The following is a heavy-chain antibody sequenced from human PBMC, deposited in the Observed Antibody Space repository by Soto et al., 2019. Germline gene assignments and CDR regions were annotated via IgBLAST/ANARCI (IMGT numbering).Heavy chain of an antibody. D-gene: IGHD6-19*01. J-gene: IGHJ4*02. CDR3: ASLTSAIAVAGIDY. CDR1: GFTFSSYS. V-gene: IGHV3-21*01. Sequence: PGGSLRLSCAASGFTFSSYSMNWVRQAPGKGLEWVSSISSSSSYIYYADSVKGRFTISRDNAKNSLYLQMNSLRAEDTAVYYCASLTSAIAVAGIDYWGQGTLVTVSS. CDR2: ISSSSSYI.